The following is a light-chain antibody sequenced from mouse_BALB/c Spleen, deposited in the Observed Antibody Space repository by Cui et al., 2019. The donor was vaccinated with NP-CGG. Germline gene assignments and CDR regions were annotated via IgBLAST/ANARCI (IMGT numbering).Light chain of an antibody. V-gene: IGLV1*01. CDR3: ALWYSNHWV. CDR1: TGAVTTRNY. Sequence: QAVVTQESALTTSPGETVTFTCRSSTGAVTTRNYANWVQEKPDHLFTGLISGTNNRAPGVPARFSGSPIGDKAAFTITGAQTEDEAIYFCALWYSNHWVFGGGTKLTVL. J-gene: IGLJ1*01. CDR2: GTN.